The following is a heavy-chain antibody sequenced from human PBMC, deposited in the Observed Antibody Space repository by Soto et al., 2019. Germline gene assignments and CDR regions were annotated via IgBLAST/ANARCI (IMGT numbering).Heavy chain of an antibody. CDR1: GFTLSCCG. D-gene: IGHD6-19*01. CDR2: ITYDGSEI. J-gene: IGHJ4*02. V-gene: IGHV3-30*18. Sequence: QVQVVESGGGVVQPGRSLRLSCAASGFTLSCCGMHWVRQAPGKGLEWVGVITYDGSEIHYGDSVKGRFTISRDSSENTVYLQMNSLRVEDSGGYYCAKEQSSGFYRVVDYWGQGTLVTVSP. CDR3: AKEQSSGFYRVVDY.